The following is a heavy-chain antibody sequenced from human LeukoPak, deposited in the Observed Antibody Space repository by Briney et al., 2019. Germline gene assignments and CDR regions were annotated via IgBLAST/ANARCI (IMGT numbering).Heavy chain of an antibody. J-gene: IGHJ4*02. V-gene: IGHV1-2*02. Sequence: GASVKVSCKASGYTFTGYYMHWVRQAPGQGLEWMGWINPNSGGTNYAQKFQGRVTMTRDTSISTAYMELSRLRSDDTAVYYCARVRWYQLLPFDYWGQGTLVTVSS. CDR3: ARVRWYQLLPFDY. D-gene: IGHD2-2*01. CDR1: GYTFTGYY. CDR2: INPNSGGT.